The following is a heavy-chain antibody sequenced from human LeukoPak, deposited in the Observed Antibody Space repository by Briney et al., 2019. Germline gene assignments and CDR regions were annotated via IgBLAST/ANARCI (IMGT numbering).Heavy chain of an antibody. V-gene: IGHV3-7*01. J-gene: IGHJ4*02. CDR2: KNQDRSEK. CDR1: GFSFSTYW. D-gene: IGHD2-15*01. CDR3: ARGDCSGGSCYGGGFDY. Sequence: GGTLRLSCAASGFSFSTYWMSWGRHAPRKGLEWGSNKNQDRSEKYYFDSVKERFTIFRENANNSQDLQVNSLGVEDTAVYLCARGDCSGGSCYGGGFDYWGQGTLVTVSS.